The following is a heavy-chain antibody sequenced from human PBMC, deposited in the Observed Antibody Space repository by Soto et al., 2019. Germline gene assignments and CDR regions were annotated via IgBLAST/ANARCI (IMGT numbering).Heavy chain of an antibody. CDR3: AMPTHALAF. CDR2: INRSGST. V-gene: IGHV4-34*01. D-gene: IGHD2-2*01. J-gene: IGHJ1*01. CDR1: GESFFGHY. Sequence: TSETRSLTCAVYGESFFGHYWTWIRQPPGKGLEWIGEINRSGSTNYNPSLESRLTISVDTSKNQFSLNLNSVTAADTAVYYCAMPTHALAFWGKGNLVTVSA.